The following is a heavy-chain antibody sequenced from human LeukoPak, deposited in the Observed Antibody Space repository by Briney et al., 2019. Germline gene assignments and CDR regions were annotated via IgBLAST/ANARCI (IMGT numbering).Heavy chain of an antibody. CDR3: AKDLPGGDYVSGAFDI. J-gene: IGHJ3*02. D-gene: IGHD4-17*01. CDR1: GFTFSDYY. CDR2: ISGSGGST. Sequence: GGSLRLSCAASGFTFSDYYMSWLRQAPGKGLEWVSAISGSGGSTYYADSVKGRFTISRDNSKNTLYLQMNSLRAEDTAVYYCAKDLPGGDYVSGAFDIWGQGTMVTVSS. V-gene: IGHV3-23*01.